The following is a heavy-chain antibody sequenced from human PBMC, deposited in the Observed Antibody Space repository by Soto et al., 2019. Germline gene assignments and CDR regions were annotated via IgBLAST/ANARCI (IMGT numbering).Heavy chain of an antibody. D-gene: IGHD3-10*01. V-gene: IGHV4-30-2*01. Sequence: QLQLQESGSGLVKPSQTLSLTCAVSGGSISNGGYSWSWIRQPPGKGLEWIGYIYHSGSTYYNPSLKSRVTISVDRSKNQFSLKLSSVTAADTAVYYCARAIGWFGELLGGYYFDYWGQGTLVTVSS. CDR2: IYHSGST. CDR1: GGSISNGGYS. CDR3: ARAIGWFGELLGGYYFDY. J-gene: IGHJ4*02.